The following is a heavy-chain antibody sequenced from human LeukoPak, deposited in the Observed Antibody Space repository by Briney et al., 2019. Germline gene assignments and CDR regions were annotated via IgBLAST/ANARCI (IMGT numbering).Heavy chain of an antibody. V-gene: IGHV3-30*18. Sequence: GGSLRLSCVASGFTFSRYGMHWVRQAPGKGLEWVAVISYDGNNKYNADSVKGRFTISRDNSKNTLYLQMNSLRAEDTAVYYCAKERDDYGATYFFDYWGPGTLVTVSS. D-gene: IGHD5-24*01. CDR1: GFTFSRYG. CDR2: ISYDGNNK. J-gene: IGHJ4*02. CDR3: AKERDDYGATYFFDY.